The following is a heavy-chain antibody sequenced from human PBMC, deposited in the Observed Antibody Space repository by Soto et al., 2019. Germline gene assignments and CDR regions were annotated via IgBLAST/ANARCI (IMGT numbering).Heavy chain of an antibody. Sequence: QVQLVQSGAEVKKPGASVKVSCKASGYTFTSYAMHWVRQAPGQRLEWMGWLNAGNGNTKYSQKFQGRVPITRDTSASTANMELSSLRSEDTAVSYCARDLGGWPDYWGQGTLVTVSS. J-gene: IGHJ4*02. V-gene: IGHV1-3*01. CDR2: LNAGNGNT. D-gene: IGHD2-15*01. CDR3: ARDLGGWPDY. CDR1: GYTFTSYA.